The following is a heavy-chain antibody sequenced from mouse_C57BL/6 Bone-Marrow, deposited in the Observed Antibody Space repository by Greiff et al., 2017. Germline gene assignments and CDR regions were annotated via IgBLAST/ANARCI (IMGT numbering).Heavy chain of an antibody. CDR2: ISYDGSN. CDR1: GYSITSGYY. D-gene: IGHD1-1*01. CDR3: ARMRGITTVVATDYFDY. V-gene: IGHV3-6*01. J-gene: IGHJ2*01. Sequence: VQLKESGPGLVKPSQSLSLTCSVTGYSITSGYYWNWIRQFPGNKLEWMGYISYDGSNNYNPSLKNRISITRDTSKNQFFLKLNSVTTEDTATYYCARMRGITTVVATDYFDYWGQGTTLTVSS.